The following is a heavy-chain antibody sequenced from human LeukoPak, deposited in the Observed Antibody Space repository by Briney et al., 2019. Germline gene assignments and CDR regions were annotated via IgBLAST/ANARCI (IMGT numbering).Heavy chain of an antibody. Sequence: PGGSLRLSCAASGFTFSDCWMHWVRQVPGKGLVWVSRINTSGSSTTYAESVKGRFTISRDNAKNTLYLQMDSLGAEDTGVYYCARSNHADDFWGQGTLVTVSS. J-gene: IGHJ4*02. CDR3: ARSNHADDF. V-gene: IGHV3-74*03. CDR1: GFTFSDCW. D-gene: IGHD1-14*01. CDR2: INTSGSST.